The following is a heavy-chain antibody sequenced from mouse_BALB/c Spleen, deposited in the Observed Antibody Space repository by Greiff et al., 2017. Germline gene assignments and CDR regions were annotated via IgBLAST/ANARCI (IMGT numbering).Heavy chain of an antibody. Sequence: EVKLVESGGGLVKPGGSLKLSCAASGFTFSSYAMSWVRQTPEKRLEWVATISSGGSYTYYPDSVKGRFPVSRDNAKNTLYLQMSSLRTEETAMYYCARHSLKICYAFAYWGQGTLVTVSA. CDR3: ARHSLKICYAFAY. CDR1: GFTFSSYA. D-gene: IGHD1-3*01. V-gene: IGHV5-9-3*01. CDR2: ISSGGSYT. J-gene: IGHJ3*01.